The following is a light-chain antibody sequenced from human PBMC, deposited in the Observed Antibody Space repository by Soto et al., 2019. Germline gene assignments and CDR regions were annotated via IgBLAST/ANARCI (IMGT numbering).Light chain of an antibody. J-gene: IGLJ1*01. Sequence: QSVLTQPASVSVSPGQSITIACTGTSSDVGGYNYVSWYQQHPGKAPKLMIYDVSNRPSGVSNRFSGSKSGNTASLTISGLQAEDEADYYCSSYTTSRTRVFGTGTKVTVL. CDR2: DVS. CDR3: SSYTTSRTRV. CDR1: SSDVGGYNY. V-gene: IGLV2-14*01.